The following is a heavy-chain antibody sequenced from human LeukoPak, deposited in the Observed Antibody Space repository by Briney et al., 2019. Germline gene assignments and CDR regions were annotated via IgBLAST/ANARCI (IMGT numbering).Heavy chain of an antibody. CDR3: ASSSVVPAAIAAFDI. CDR1: GFTFSSYA. Sequence: GGSLRLSCAASGFTFSSYAIHWVRQAPGKGLEWVAVISYDGNNKYYADSVKGRFTISRDNSKNTLYLQMNSLRAEDTAVYYCASSSVVPAAIAAFDIWGQGTVVTVSS. CDR2: ISYDGNNK. D-gene: IGHD2-2*01. J-gene: IGHJ3*02. V-gene: IGHV3-30-3*01.